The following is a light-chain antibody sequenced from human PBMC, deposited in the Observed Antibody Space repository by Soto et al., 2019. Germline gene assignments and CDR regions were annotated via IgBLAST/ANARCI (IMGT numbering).Light chain of an antibody. J-gene: IGKJ1*01. CDR1: QSVLYSSNNKNY. CDR2: WAS. V-gene: IGKV4-1*01. CDR3: QQYYSTPRT. Sequence: DIVMTHSPDSLAVSLGERATINCMSSQSVLYSSNNKNYLAWYQQKPGQPPKLLIYWASTRESGVPDRFSGSGSGTDFTLTISSLQAEDVAVYYCQQYYSTPRTFGQGTKVDIK.